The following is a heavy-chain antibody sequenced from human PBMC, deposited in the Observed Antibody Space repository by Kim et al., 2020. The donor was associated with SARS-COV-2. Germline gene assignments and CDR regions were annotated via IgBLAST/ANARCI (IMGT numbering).Heavy chain of an antibody. CDR2: INEDGSDN. D-gene: IGHD3-10*01. J-gene: IGHJ5*02. CDR1: GFTFSSIW. V-gene: IGHV3-7*03. CDR3: ARFGAEIWLDP. Sequence: GGSLRLSCAASGFTFSSIWMSWVRQAPGKGLEWVANINEDGSDNYYVDSVKGRFTISRDNAKNSLYLQMNSLRVEDTAVYYCARFGAEIWLDPWVQGTLVTVSS.